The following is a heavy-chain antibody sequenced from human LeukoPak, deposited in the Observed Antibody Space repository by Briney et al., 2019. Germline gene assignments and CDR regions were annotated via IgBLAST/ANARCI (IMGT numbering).Heavy chain of an antibody. CDR3: ARGPYYYDSSGYYYGSFDY. V-gene: IGHV4-30-2*01. J-gene: IGHJ4*02. D-gene: IGHD3-22*01. CDR2: IYHSGST. Sequence: TLSLTCAVSGGSISSGGYSWSWIRQPPGKGLEWIGYIYHSGSTYYNPSLKSRVTISVDRSKNQFSLKLSSVTAADTAVYYCARGPYYYDSSGYYYGSFDYWGQGTLVTVSS. CDR1: GGSISSGGYS.